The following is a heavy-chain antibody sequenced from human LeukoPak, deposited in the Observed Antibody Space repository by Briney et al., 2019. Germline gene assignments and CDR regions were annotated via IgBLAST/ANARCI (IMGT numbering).Heavy chain of an antibody. Sequence: SETLSLTCSVSGDSITYFYWSWIRQAAGKGLEWIGRISSSGSTDYNASLKSRVTISIDTSKNQFSLRLTSVTAADTAVYYCARRYCSGADCYGGDSYYYMDVWGKGTTVTISS. V-gene: IGHV4-4*07. CDR1: GDSITYFY. D-gene: IGHD2-2*01. CDR3: ARRYCSGADCYGGDSYYYMDV. CDR2: ISSSGST. J-gene: IGHJ6*03.